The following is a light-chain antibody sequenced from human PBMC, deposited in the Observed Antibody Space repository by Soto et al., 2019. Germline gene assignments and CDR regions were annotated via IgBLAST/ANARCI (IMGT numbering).Light chain of an antibody. V-gene: IGKV3-20*01. J-gene: IGKJ5*01. Sequence: EILMTQSPSTLSLSPGERATLSCRASQSGRSRIAWDTQKPGQASRLIISGASSRATGITGRFSGSGFGTDFTLTSRRLEPEDFALYYCQHCAGWSRITFGQGTRLEI. CDR1: QSGRSR. CDR3: QHCAGWSRIT. CDR2: GAS.